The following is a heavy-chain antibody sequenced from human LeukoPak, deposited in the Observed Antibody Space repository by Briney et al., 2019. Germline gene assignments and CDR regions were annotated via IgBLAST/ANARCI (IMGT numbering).Heavy chain of an antibody. CDR1: GGSYSGYY. V-gene: IGHV4-34*01. J-gene: IGHJ4*02. CDR2: INHSAST. D-gene: IGHD5-12*01. Sequence: SETLSLTCAVYGGSYSGYYWRWIPEPPGKGRDWIGDINHSASTTYTPSLKSRVTLSVDTSKNQFSLKLSSVTAAATAVYSCAGGYEETYYFDYWGQGTLVTVSS. CDR3: AGGYEETYYFDY.